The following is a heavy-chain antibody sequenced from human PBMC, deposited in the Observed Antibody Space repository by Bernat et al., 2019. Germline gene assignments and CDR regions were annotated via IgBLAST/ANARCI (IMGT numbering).Heavy chain of an antibody. CDR2: IYYSGST. Sequence: VQLQESGPGLVKPSETLSLTCTVSGGSISSYYWSWIRQPPGKGLEWIGYIYYSGSTNYNPSLKSRVTISVDTSKNQFSLKLSSVTAADTAVYYCARLRRDGYNNYYYYGMDVWGQGTTVTVSS. CDR3: ARLRRDGYNNYYYYGMDV. V-gene: IGHV4-59*01. J-gene: IGHJ6*02. CDR1: GGSISSYY. D-gene: IGHD5-24*01.